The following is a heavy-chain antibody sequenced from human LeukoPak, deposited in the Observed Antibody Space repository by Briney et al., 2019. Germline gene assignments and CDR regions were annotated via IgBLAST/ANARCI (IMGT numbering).Heavy chain of an antibody. D-gene: IGHD6-6*01. CDR3: ARDLVAYSSSSGFDP. CDR1: GFTFSSYE. V-gene: IGHV3-48*03. J-gene: IGHJ5*02. Sequence: GGSLRLSCAASGFTFSSYEMNWVRQAPGKGLEWVSYISSSGSTIYYADSVKGRFTISRDNAKNSLYLQMNSLRAEDTAVYYCARDLVAYSSSSGFDPWGQGTPVTVSS. CDR2: ISSSGSTI.